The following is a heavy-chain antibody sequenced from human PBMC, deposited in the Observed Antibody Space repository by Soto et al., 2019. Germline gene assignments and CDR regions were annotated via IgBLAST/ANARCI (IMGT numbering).Heavy chain of an antibody. CDR2: ISYDGSHK. Sequence: QVQLVESGGGVVQPGRSLRLSCAASGFTFSTYTIHWVRQAPGKGPEWVAVISYDGSHKYYADSVKGRFTISRDNSKNTLYLQMNSLRAEDTAVYYCARAPAPDYGGVGDYWGQGTLVTVSS. V-gene: IGHV3-30-3*01. J-gene: IGHJ4*02. CDR1: GFTFSTYT. D-gene: IGHD4-17*01. CDR3: ARAPAPDYGGVGDY.